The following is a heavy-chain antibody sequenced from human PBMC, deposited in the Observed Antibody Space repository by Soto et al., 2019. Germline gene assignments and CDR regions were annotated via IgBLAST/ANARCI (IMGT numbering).Heavy chain of an antibody. CDR3: ARDQGQGYGSGNYYNGRRAFDI. CDR2: ISAYNGNT. D-gene: IGHD3-10*01. V-gene: IGHV1-18*01. J-gene: IGHJ3*02. Sequence: ASVKVSCKASGYTFTSYGISWVRQAPGQGLEWMGWISAYNGNTNYAQKLQGRVTMTTDTSTSTAYMELRSLRSDDTAVYYCARDQGQGYGSGNYYNGRRAFDIWGQGTMVT. CDR1: GYTFTSYG.